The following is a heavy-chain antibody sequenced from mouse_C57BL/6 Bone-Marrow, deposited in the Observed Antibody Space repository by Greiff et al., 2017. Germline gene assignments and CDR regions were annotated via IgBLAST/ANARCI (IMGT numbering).Heavy chain of an antibody. D-gene: IGHD2-4*01. CDR2: INPSNGGT. Sequence: QVQLQQSGTELVKPGASVKLSCKASGYTFTSYWMHWVKQRPGQGLAWIGNINPSNGGTNYNEKLKSKATLTVDKSSSTAYMQLSSLTSEDSAVYYCARDDYDDFDYWGQGTTLTVSS. CDR1: GYTFTSYW. CDR3: ARDDYDDFDY. J-gene: IGHJ2*01. V-gene: IGHV1-53*01.